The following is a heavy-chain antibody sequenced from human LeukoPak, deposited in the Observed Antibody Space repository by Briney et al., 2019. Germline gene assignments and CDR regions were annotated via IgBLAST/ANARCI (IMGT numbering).Heavy chain of an antibody. CDR2: INHSGST. Sequence: NPSETLSLTCAVYGGSFSGYYWSWIRQPPGKGLEWIGEINHSGSTNYNPSLKSRVTISVDTSKSQFSLKLSSVTAADTAVYYCARGGGCSGGSCRPRYYYYYMDVWGKGTTVTVSS. V-gene: IGHV4-34*01. J-gene: IGHJ6*03. CDR1: GGSFSGYY. CDR3: ARGGGCSGGSCRPRYYYYYMDV. D-gene: IGHD2-15*01.